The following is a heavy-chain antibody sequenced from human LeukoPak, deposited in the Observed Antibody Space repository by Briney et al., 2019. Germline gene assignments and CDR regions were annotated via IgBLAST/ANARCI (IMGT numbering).Heavy chain of an antibody. V-gene: IGHV4-61*03. CDR3: SRTLGPYPPTL. J-gene: IGHJ4*02. D-gene: IGHD3-10*01. CDR2: IYYIGTT. CDR1: AGSVSSGNYY. Sequence: SETLSLTCTVSAGSVSSGNYYWHWIRQPPGEGLEWIGFIYYIGTTNYNPSLKSRVTISVDTSKNHFSLKLTSVTAADTAVYYRSRTLGPYPPTLWGQGTLVTVSS.